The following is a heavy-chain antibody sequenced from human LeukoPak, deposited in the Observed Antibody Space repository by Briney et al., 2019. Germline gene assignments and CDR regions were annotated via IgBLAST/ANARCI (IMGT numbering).Heavy chain of an antibody. J-gene: IGHJ6*03. V-gene: IGHV3-30*04. CDR3: ARDQEPLHYYYYYYMDV. D-gene: IGHD1-14*01. CDR2: ISYDGSNK. CDR1: GFTFSSYA. Sequence: GGSLRLSCAASGFTFSSYAMHWVRQAPGKGLEWVAVISYDGSNKYYADSVKGRFTISRDNSKNTLYLQMNSLRAEDTAGYYCARDQEPLHYYYYYYMDVWGKGTTVTVSS.